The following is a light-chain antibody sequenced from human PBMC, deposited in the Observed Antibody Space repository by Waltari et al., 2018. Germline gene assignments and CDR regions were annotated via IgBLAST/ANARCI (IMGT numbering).Light chain of an antibody. V-gene: IGKV4-1*01. CDR2: WAS. Sequence: DIVMTQSPDPLAVSLGERATINRKSSQNILYSSNSKNYLAWYQHKPGPPPKLLIYWASTRESGVPDRFSGSGSETDFTLTISSLQAEDVAVYYCQQYYSIPYTFGQGTKLEIK. CDR3: QQYYSIPYT. J-gene: IGKJ2*01. CDR1: QNILYSSNSKNY.